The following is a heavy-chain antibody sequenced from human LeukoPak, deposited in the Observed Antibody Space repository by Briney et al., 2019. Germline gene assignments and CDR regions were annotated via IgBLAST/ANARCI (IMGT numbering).Heavy chain of an antibody. D-gene: IGHD6-13*01. CDR1: GYTFTGYH. Sequence: ASVKVSCKASGYTFTGYHIHWVRQAPGQGLEWTGRINPYSGDTNFAQKFQGRVTMTRDTSITTAYMDLSSLTPDDRAVYFCARDQGSLTRSWYTGYWGQGTQVTVSS. J-gene: IGHJ4*02. CDR2: INPYSGDT. V-gene: IGHV1-2*06. CDR3: ARDQGSLTRSWYTGY.